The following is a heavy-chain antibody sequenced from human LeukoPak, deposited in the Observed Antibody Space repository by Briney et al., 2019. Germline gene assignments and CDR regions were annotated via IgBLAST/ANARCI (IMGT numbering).Heavy chain of an antibody. CDR3: ARVDSRTAQFDY. CDR1: GFTFSSYT. D-gene: IGHD6-13*01. Sequence: GGSLRLSCAASGFTFSSYTMHWVRQAPGRGLEWVSVIYSGGSTYYADSVKGRFTISRDNSKNTLYLQMNSLRAEDTAVYHCARVDSRTAQFDYWGQGTLVTVSS. V-gene: IGHV3-66*01. CDR2: IYSGGST. J-gene: IGHJ4*02.